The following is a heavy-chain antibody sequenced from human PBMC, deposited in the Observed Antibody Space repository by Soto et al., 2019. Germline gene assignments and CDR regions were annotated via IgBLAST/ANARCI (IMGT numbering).Heavy chain of an antibody. CDR1: GYTFTSYG. Sequence: ASVKVSCKASGYTFTSYGISWVRQAPGQGLEWMGWISAYNGNTNYAQKLQGRVTMTTDTSTSTAYMELRSLRSDDTAVYYCARVYGDYGAPDFDYWGQGTLVTVSS. D-gene: IGHD4-17*01. CDR3: ARVYGDYGAPDFDY. V-gene: IGHV1-18*01. J-gene: IGHJ4*02. CDR2: ISAYNGNT.